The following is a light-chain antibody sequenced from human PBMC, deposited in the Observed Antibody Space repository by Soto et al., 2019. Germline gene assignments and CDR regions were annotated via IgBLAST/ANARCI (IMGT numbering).Light chain of an antibody. CDR1: SSDVGAYNY. CDR3: AAWDDSLSGGV. Sequence: QSVLTQPPSASGSPGQSVTISCTGTSSDVGAYNYVSWYQQHPGKAPKLMMYEVTKRPSGVPDRFSGSKSGNTASLTVSKLQAEDEADYYCAAWDDSLSGGVFGGGTKLTVL. J-gene: IGLJ3*02. V-gene: IGLV2-8*01. CDR2: EVT.